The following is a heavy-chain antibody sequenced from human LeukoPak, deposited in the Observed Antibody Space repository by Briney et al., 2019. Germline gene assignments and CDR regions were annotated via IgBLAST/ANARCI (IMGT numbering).Heavy chain of an antibody. V-gene: IGHV3-69-1*01. CDR3: AKDRGIDSGGNSGSFDY. Sequence: GGSLRLSCAASGFTFSNYMTWIRQAPGEGPEWVAYISVSSVTYYAGSVKGRFTISRDNAKNSLYLQMNSLRAEDTAVYYCAKDRGIDSGGNSGSFDYWGQGTLVTVSS. J-gene: IGHJ4*02. CDR1: GFTFSNY. D-gene: IGHD4-23*01. CDR2: ISVSSVT.